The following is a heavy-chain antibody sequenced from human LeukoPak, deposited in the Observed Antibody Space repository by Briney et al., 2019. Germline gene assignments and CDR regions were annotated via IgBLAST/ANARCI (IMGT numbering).Heavy chain of an antibody. J-gene: IGHJ4*02. V-gene: IGHV3-48*02. Sequence: GGSLRLSCAASGFTFSTYSMTWVRQAPGKGLEWVSYISSSSSTIYYADSVKGRFTISRDNARNSLYLQMNSLTDEDTAVYYCARDHYSRNDYWGQGTLVTASS. CDR3: ARDHYSRNDY. D-gene: IGHD6-13*01. CDR1: GFTFSTYS. CDR2: ISSSSSTI.